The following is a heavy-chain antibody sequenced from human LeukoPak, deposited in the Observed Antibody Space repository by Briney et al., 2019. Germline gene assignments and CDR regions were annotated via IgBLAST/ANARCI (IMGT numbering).Heavy chain of an antibody. V-gene: IGHV3-11*01. D-gene: IGHD3-3*01. CDR3: ARDRLRGLALVDY. J-gene: IGHJ4*02. CDR2: ISSSGSTI. CDR1: GFTFSDDY. Sequence: PGGSLRLSCAASGFTFSDDYMSWIRQAPGKGLEWVSYISSSGSTIYYADSVKGRFTISRDNAKNSLYLQMNSLRAEDTAVYYCARDRLRGLALVDYWGQGTLVTVSS.